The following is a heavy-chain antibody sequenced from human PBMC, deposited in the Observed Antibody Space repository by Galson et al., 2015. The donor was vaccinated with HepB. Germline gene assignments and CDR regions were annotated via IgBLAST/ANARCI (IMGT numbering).Heavy chain of an antibody. CDR3: ARLTLYFDTTGYDLWAIDI. J-gene: IGHJ3*02. D-gene: IGHD3-22*01. V-gene: IGHV3-7*03. CDR2: IKQDGSAK. Sequence: LRLSCADSGFTFSHYWMNWVRQAPGKELEWVANIKQDGSAKNYVDSAKGRFTISRDNTKNSLYLQMNSLRAEDTAVYYCARLTLYFDTTGYDLWAIDIWGQGTMVTVAS. CDR1: GFTFSHYW.